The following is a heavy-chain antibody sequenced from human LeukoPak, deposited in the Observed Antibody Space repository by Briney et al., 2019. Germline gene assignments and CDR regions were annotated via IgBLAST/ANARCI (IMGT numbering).Heavy chain of an antibody. V-gene: IGHV3-48*03. CDR1: RITVSSNY. Sequence: PGGSLRLSCAASRITVSSNYMNWVRQAPGKGLEWVSYISSSGSTIYYADSVKGRFTISRDNAKNSLYLQMNSLRAEDTAVYYCAELGITMIGGVWGKGTTVTISS. CDR2: ISSSGSTI. J-gene: IGHJ6*04. D-gene: IGHD3-10*02. CDR3: AELGITMIGGV.